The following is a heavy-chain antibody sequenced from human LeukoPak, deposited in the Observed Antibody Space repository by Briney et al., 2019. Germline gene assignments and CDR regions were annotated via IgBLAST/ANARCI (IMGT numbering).Heavy chain of an antibody. J-gene: IGHJ4*02. CDR3: ARSYSSSHFDY. D-gene: IGHD6-13*01. V-gene: IGHV3-74*01. CDR2: INSDGSGT. Sequence: HSGGSLRLSCAASGFTFSSYWMHWVRQAPGKGLVWVSRINSDGSGTSYADSVKGRFTISRDNAKNTLYLQMNSLRAEDTAVYYCARSYSSSHFDYWGQGTLVAVSS. CDR1: GFTFSSYW.